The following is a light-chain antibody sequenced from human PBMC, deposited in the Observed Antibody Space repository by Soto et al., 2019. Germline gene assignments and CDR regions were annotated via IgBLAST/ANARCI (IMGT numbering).Light chain of an antibody. Sequence: DIQMTQSPSSLSASVGDRVTITCRASQSISSYLNWYQQKPGKAPKLLMYAASSLRSGVPSRFSGSGSGTDFTPTISSLQPEDFATYYCQQSYITPPTFGQGTRLEIK. CDR3: QQSYITPPT. V-gene: IGKV1-39*01. CDR2: AAS. J-gene: IGKJ5*01. CDR1: QSISSY.